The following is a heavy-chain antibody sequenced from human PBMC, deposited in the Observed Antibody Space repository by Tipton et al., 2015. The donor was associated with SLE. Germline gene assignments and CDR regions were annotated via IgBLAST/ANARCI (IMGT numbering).Heavy chain of an antibody. CDR2: ISSSGSTI. V-gene: IGHV3-11*01. Sequence: SLRLSCAASGFTFSDYYMSWIRQAPGKGLEWVSYISSSGSTIYYADSVKGRFTISRDNAKNSLYLQMNSLRAEDTALYYCAKDVGSQSRYAFDIWGQGTMVTVSS. D-gene: IGHD1-1*01. J-gene: IGHJ3*02. CDR3: AKDVGSQSRYAFDI. CDR1: GFTFSDYY.